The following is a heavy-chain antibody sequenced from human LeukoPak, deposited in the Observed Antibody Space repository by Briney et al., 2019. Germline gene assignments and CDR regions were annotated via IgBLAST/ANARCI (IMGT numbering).Heavy chain of an antibody. CDR2: ISGSGGST. CDR3: AKHYYGSGSYSDY. J-gene: IGHJ4*02. Sequence: GGSLRLSCAASGFTFSSYAMSWVRQAPGKGLEWVSAISGSGGSTYYADSVKGRFTISRDNSKNALYLQMNSLRAEDTAVYYCAKHYYGSGSYSDYWGQGTLVTVSS. D-gene: IGHD3-10*01. CDR1: GFTFSSYA. V-gene: IGHV3-23*01.